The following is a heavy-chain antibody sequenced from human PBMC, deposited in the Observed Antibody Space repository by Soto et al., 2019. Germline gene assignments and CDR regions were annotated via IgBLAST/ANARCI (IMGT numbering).Heavy chain of an antibody. CDR2: ISYDESNK. V-gene: IGHV3-30-3*01. CDR1: GFTFSRYA. Sequence: QVQLVESGGGVVQPGRSLRLSCAASGFTFSRYAMHWVRQAPGKGLEWVAFISYDESNKYYADSVKGRFTISRDNSKNTLYLQMNSLRAEDTAVYYCARKNYGDCLNDAFDIWGQGTMVTVSS. CDR3: ARKNYGDCLNDAFDI. D-gene: IGHD4-17*01. J-gene: IGHJ3*02.